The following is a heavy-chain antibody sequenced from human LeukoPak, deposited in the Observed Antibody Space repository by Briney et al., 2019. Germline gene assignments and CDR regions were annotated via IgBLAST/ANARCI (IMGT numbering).Heavy chain of an antibody. CDR2: IHHSGAT. CDR1: GGSVSGYY. J-gene: IGHJ2*01. Sequence: SETLSLTCAVYGGSVSGYYCSWIRQPPGKGLEWIGEIHHSGATNYNPSLKSRATILLDKSKNQFSLKLRSVTAADTAVYYCARGILEVYYFDLWGRGTLVTVSS. D-gene: IGHD1-1*01. V-gene: IGHV4-34*01. CDR3: ARGILEVYYFDL.